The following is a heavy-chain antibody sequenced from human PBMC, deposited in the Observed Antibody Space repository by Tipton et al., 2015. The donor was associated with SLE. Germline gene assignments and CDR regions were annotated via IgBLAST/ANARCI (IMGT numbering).Heavy chain of an antibody. CDR3: ARGTPFMEWERNWFDP. D-gene: IGHD1-26*01. Sequence: TLSLTCTVSGGSISPYYWSWIRQAPGKGLGWIGYIYYSGSTNYNPSLYSRVTISVDTSKNQFSLKMNSVTAADTAVYYCARGTPFMEWERNWFDPWGQGTLVTVSS. CDR1: GGSISPYY. CDR2: IYYSGST. V-gene: IGHV4-59*01. J-gene: IGHJ5*02.